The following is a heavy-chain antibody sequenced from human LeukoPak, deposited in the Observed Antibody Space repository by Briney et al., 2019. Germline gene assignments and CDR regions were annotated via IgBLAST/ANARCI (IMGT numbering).Heavy chain of an antibody. CDR1: GFTFSSYE. CDR3: AKARGYSYGGFDS. V-gene: IGHV3-48*03. Sequence: PGGSLRLSCAASGFTFSSYEMNWVRQAPGKGLEWVSYISSSGSTIYYADSVKGRFTISRGNAKNSLYLQMNSLRAEDMALYYCAKARGYSYGGFDSWGQGTLVTVSS. J-gene: IGHJ4*02. CDR2: ISSSGSTI. D-gene: IGHD5-18*01.